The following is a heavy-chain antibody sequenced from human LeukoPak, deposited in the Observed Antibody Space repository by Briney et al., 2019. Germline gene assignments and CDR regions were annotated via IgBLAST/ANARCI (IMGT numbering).Heavy chain of an antibody. D-gene: IGHD5-24*01. CDR1: GFTFSDHY. CDR3: ARDRDNSFVDY. Sequence: GGSLRLSCAASGFTFSDHYMSWIRPAPGKGLEWASYTSPSSRSTNYADSVKGRFTISRDNAKKSLYLRMNSLRAEDTAVYYCARDRDNSFVDYWGQGTLVTVSS. CDR2: TSPSSRST. J-gene: IGHJ4*02. V-gene: IGHV3-11*05.